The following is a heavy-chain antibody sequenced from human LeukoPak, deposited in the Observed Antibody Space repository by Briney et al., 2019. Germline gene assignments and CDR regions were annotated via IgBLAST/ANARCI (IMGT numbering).Heavy chain of an antibody. V-gene: IGHV3-30*04. CDR3: ARGILTGSDY. Sequence: GGSLRLSCAASGFTFSSYAMRWVRQAPGKGLEWVAVISYDGSNKYYADSVKGRFTISRDNSKNTLYLQMNSLRAEDTAVYYCARGILTGSDYWGQGTLVTVSS. J-gene: IGHJ4*02. CDR2: ISYDGSNK. CDR1: GFTFSSYA. D-gene: IGHD3-9*01.